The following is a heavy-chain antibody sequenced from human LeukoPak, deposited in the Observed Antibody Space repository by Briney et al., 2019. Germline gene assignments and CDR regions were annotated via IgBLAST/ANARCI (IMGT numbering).Heavy chain of an antibody. J-gene: IGHJ4*02. CDR2: TYPGDSDR. CDR1: GYTFTSYW. CDR3: ARFMTGYCSGGRCYTIDH. Sequence: GESLKISCKGSGYTFTSYWIGWVRQMPGKGLEWMGVTYPGDSDRRYSPSFQGQVTISVDKSISTAYLQWSSLKASDTAMYYCARFMTGYCSGGRCYTIDHWGQGTLVTVSS. V-gene: IGHV5-51*01. D-gene: IGHD2-15*01.